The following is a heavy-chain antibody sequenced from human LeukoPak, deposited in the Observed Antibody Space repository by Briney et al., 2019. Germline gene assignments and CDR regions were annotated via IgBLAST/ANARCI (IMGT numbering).Heavy chain of an antibody. J-gene: IGHJ5*02. D-gene: IGHD3-22*01. Sequence: ASVKVSCKASGYTFTSYDINWVRQATGQGLEWMGWMNPNSGNTGYAQKFQGRVTITRNTSISTAYMELSSLRSEDTAVYYCARKLLLGNWFDPWGQGTLVTVSS. CDR1: GYTFTSYD. CDR2: MNPNSGNT. V-gene: IGHV1-8*03. CDR3: ARKLLLGNWFDP.